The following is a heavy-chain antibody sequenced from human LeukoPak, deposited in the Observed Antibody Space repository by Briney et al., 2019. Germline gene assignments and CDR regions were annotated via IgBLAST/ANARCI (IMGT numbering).Heavy chain of an antibody. Sequence: SETLSLTCTVSGVSINTYFWSWIRQPPGKGLEWIGYVYYNGITNYNPSLKSRVSISLDTSRNQFSLRLNSVTAAETAVYYCASQLGGTTFHWGQGTLVTVST. J-gene: IGHJ4*02. CDR3: ASQLGGTTFH. V-gene: IGHV4-59*01. CDR1: GVSINTYF. D-gene: IGHD1/OR15-1a*01. CDR2: VYYNGIT.